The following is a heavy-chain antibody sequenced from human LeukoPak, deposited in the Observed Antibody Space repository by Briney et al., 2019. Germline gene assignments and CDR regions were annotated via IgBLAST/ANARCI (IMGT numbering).Heavy chain of an antibody. CDR1: GFTFSSYS. V-gene: IGHV3-21*01. J-gene: IGHJ4*02. Sequence: GGSLRLSCAASGFTFSSYSMNWVRQAPGKGLEWVSSISSSSSIYYADSVKGRFTISRDNAKNSLYLQMNSLRAEDTAVYYCTREVNEGFDYWGQGTLVTVSS. D-gene: IGHD4-23*01. CDR3: TREVNEGFDY. CDR2: ISSSSSI.